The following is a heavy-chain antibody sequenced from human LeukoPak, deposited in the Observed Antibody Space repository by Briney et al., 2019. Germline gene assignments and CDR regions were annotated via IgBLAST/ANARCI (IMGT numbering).Heavy chain of an antibody. Sequence: SETLSLTCTVSGYSISSGYYWGWIRQPPGKGLEWIGSIYHSGSTDYNPSLKSRVTMSVDTSKNQFSLKLSSVTAADTAVYYCARDGGSVVVPAAIGDTNWFDPWGQGTLVTVSS. CDR1: GYSISSGYY. J-gene: IGHJ5*02. CDR2: IYHSGST. CDR3: ARDGGSVVVPAAIGDTNWFDP. V-gene: IGHV4-38-2*02. D-gene: IGHD2-2*02.